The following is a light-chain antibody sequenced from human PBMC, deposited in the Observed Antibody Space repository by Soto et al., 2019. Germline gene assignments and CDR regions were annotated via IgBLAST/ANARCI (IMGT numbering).Light chain of an antibody. J-gene: IGLJ1*01. CDR3: SSYTTSNTRQIV. Sequence: QSVLTQPASVSGSPGQSITISCTGTSSDVGGYNYVSWYQHHPGKAPKPIIYDVSNRPSGVSIRFSGSKSDNTASLTISGLQPEDEADYHCSSYTTSNTRQIVFGTGTKVTVL. CDR2: DVS. CDR1: SSDVGGYNY. V-gene: IGLV2-14*03.